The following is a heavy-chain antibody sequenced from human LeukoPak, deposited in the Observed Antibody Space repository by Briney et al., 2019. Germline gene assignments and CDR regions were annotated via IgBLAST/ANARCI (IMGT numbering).Heavy chain of an antibody. CDR3: ARCSSGWYEDYYFDY. Sequence: SETLSLTCSVSIGSISSSKWWSWVRQSPVKGLEWIGEIYLYGTTNYNPSFTSRVTMSVDRSRNQFSLKLSSVTAADTAVYYCARCSSGWYEDYYFDYWGQGTLVTVSS. J-gene: IGHJ4*02. CDR2: IYLYGTT. CDR1: IGSISSSKW. D-gene: IGHD6-19*01. V-gene: IGHV4-4*02.